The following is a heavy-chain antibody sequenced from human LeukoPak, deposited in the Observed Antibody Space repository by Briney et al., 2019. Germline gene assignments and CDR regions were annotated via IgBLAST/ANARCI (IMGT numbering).Heavy chain of an antibody. D-gene: IGHD3-10*01. J-gene: IGHJ5*02. CDR2: IRFDGSST. CDR3: ASDDYYSS. CDR1: GFTLSSYW. Sequence: GGSLRLSCVGSGFTLSSYWMHWVRQAPGKGLIWVSRIRFDGSSTMYADSVKGRFTISRDNAKNTLYLHMNSLRAEDTAVYYCASDDYYSSWGQGTLVTVSS. V-gene: IGHV3-74*03.